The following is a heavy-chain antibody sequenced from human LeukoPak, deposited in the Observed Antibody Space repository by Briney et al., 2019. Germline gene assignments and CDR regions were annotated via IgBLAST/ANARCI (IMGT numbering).Heavy chain of an antibody. CDR2: IIPVFGTA. V-gene: IGHV1-69*05. J-gene: IGHJ5*02. CDR1: GGTFSSYA. CDR3: ASQHKYCSSTSCYKGGMGWFDP. D-gene: IGHD2-2*01. Sequence: SVKVSYKASGGTFSSYAVSWVRQAPGQGLEWMGGIIPVFGTANYAQKFQGRVTITTDESTSTAYMELSSLRSVDTAMYYCASQHKYCSSTSCYKGGMGWFDPWGQGTLVTVTS.